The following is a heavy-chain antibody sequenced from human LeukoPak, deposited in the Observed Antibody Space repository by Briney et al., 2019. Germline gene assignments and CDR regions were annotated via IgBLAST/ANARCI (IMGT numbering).Heavy chain of an antibody. J-gene: IGHJ4*01. D-gene: IGHD6-13*01. V-gene: IGHV3-11*04. Sequence: TGGSLRLSCAASGFTFSDYYMSWIRQAPGNGLEWVSYISSSGSTIYYADSVKGRFTISRDNAKNSLYLQMNSLRAEDTAVYYCARDGTAAGLYFDLWGQGTLVTVSS. CDR3: ARDGTAAGLYFDL. CDR2: ISSSGSTI. CDR1: GFTFSDYY.